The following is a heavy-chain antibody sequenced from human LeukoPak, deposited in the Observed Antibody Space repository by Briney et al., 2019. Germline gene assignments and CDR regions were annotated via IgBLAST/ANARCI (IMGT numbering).Heavy chain of an antibody. Sequence: SETLSLTCTVSGGSISSGGYYWSWIRQHPGKGLEWIGYIYYSGSTNYNPSLKSRVTISVDTSKNQFSLKLSSVTAADTAVYYCARHGASSYYYYAMDVWGQGTTVTVSS. V-gene: IGHV4-61*08. J-gene: IGHJ6*02. CDR1: GGSISSGGYY. CDR2: IYYSGST. D-gene: IGHD1-26*01. CDR3: ARHGASSYYYYAMDV.